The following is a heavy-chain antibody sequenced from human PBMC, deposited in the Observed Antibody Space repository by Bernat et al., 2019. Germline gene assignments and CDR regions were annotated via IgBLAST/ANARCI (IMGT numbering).Heavy chain of an antibody. CDR1: GGSFSGYY. J-gene: IGHJ4*02. CDR2: INHSGST. CDR3: ARGRRGVGSGSRKPFDY. D-gene: IGHD3-10*01. V-gene: IGHV4-34*01. Sequence: QVQLQQWGAGLLKPSETLSLTCAVYGGSFSGYYWSWIRQPPGKGLGWIGEINHSGSTNYNPSLKSRVTISVDTSKNQFSLKLSSVTAADTAVYYCARGRRGVGSGSRKPFDYWGQGTLVTVSS.